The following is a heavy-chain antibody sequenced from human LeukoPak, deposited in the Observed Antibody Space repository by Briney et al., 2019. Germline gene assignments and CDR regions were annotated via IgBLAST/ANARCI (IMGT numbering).Heavy chain of an antibody. CDR3: TSYDFGDYGDDVFDA. D-gene: IGHD4-17*01. CDR1: GFIFSGAA. CDR2: IRSKANSYAT. J-gene: IGHJ3*01. V-gene: IGHV3-73*01. Sequence: GGSLRLSCEASGFIFSGAATHWVRQASGKELEWVGRIRSKANSYATAYAASVKGRFTISRDDSRNIAYLQLNSLKTEDTAVYYCTSYDFGDYGDDVFDAWGQGTMVTVPS.